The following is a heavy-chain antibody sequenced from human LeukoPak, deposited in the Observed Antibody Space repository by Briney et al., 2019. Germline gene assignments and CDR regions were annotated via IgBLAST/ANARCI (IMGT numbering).Heavy chain of an antibody. CDR1: GFTFSGYW. J-gene: IGHJ4*02. CDR2: INTDGSST. Sequence: QPGGSLRLSCAAPGFTFSGYWMHWVRQAPGKGLVWVSRINTDGSSTTYADSVKGRFTISRDNAKNTLYLQMNSLRVEDTAVYYCARGRITSSWYYFDYWGQGTLVTVSS. D-gene: IGHD6-13*01. CDR3: ARGRITSSWYYFDY. V-gene: IGHV3-74*01.